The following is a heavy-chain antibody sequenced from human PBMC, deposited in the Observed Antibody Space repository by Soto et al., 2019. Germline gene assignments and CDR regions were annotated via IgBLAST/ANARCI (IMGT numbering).Heavy chain of an antibody. CDR2: IYYSGST. CDR1: GGSISSGGYY. V-gene: IGHV4-31*03. Sequence: SETLSLTCTVSGGSISSGGYYWSWIRQHPGKGLEWIGYIYYSGSTYYNPSLKSRVTISVDTSKNQFSLKLSSVTAVDTAVYYCARGTRDSSGYYYGLFDYWGQGTLVTVSS. J-gene: IGHJ4*02. D-gene: IGHD3-22*01. CDR3: ARGTRDSSGYYYGLFDY.